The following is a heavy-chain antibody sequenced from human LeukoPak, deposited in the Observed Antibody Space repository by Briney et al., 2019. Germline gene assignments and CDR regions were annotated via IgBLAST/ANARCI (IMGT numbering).Heavy chain of an antibody. CDR2: IVAYNGNT. CDR1: GYNLDSFG. J-gene: IGHJ3*02. CDR3: AKVGDAYDGSVYYSDAFDI. V-gene: IGHV1-18*01. Sequence: ASVKVFCKASGYNLDSFGITWVPQAPGQGLEWMGWIVAYNGNTNYAQSLQGRVTMPSDESTRTAYMALWCPKSVDTPVFLCAKVGDAYDGSVYYSDAFDIWGQGTEVTDSS. D-gene: IGHD3-22*01.